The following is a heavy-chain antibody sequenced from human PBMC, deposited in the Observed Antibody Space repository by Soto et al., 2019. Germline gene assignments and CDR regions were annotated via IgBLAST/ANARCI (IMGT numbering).Heavy chain of an antibody. CDR3: AKSALVYGDRPNYFDY. D-gene: IGHD4-17*01. J-gene: IGHJ4*02. CDR2: ISYDGSNK. CDR1: GFTFSSYG. V-gene: IGHV3-30*18. Sequence: QVQLVESGGGVVQPGRSLRLSFAASGFTFSSYGMHWVRQAPGKGLEWVAVISYDGSNKYYADSVKGRFTISRDNSKNTLYLQMNSLRAEDTAVYYCAKSALVYGDRPNYFDYWGQGTLVTVSS.